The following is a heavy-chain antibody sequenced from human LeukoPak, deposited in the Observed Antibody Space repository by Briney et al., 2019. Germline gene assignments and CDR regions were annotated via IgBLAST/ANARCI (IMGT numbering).Heavy chain of an antibody. CDR2: IYHSGSA. Sequence: PSETLSLICAVSGYSISSGYYWAWIRQPPGKGLEWIGNIYHSGSAYYNPSLKSRVTISVDTSKNQFSLKLSSVTAADTAIYYCARVVPAATFDYWGQGTLVTVSS. D-gene: IGHD2-2*01. CDR3: ARVVPAATFDY. CDR1: GYSISSGYY. V-gene: IGHV4-38-2*01. J-gene: IGHJ4*02.